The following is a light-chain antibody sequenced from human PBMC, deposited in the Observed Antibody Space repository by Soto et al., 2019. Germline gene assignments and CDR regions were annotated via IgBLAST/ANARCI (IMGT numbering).Light chain of an antibody. CDR2: KAS. V-gene: IGKV1-5*03. J-gene: IGKJ5*01. CDR3: QQYKTYPIT. Sequence: DIPMTQSPFTLSASVGDRVTITCRASQSISGWVAWYQQKPGKAPKLLIYKASSLESGDPSRFSGSGSGTEFTLTISSLQPDDFATYYCQQYKTYPITFGQGTRLEMK. CDR1: QSISGW.